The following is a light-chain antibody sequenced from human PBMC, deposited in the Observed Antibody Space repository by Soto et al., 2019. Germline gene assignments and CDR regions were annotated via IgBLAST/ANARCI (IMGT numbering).Light chain of an antibody. V-gene: IGLV1-44*01. Sequence: QAVVTQPPSASGTPGQRVTISCSGSSSNIGSNTVNWYQQLPGTAPKLLIYSNNQRPSGVPDRFSGSKSGTSASLAISGLQPEDEADYYCAAWDDSLNRHVLFGGGTKVTVL. CDR3: AAWDDSLNRHVL. J-gene: IGLJ2*01. CDR1: SSNIGSNT. CDR2: SNN.